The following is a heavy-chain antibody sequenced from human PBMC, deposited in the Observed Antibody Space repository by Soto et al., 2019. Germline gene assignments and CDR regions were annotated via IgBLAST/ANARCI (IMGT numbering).Heavy chain of an antibody. CDR2: IYSGGST. Sequence: EVQLVESGGGLVQPGGSLRLSCAASGFTVSSNYMSWVRQAPGKGLAWVSVIYSGGSTYYADSVKGRFTISRHNSKNTLYLQMNSLRAEDTAVYYCARLTGHYYYYYMDVWGKGTTVTVSS. CDR1: GFTVSSNY. CDR3: ARLTGHYYYYYMDV. J-gene: IGHJ6*03. V-gene: IGHV3-53*04.